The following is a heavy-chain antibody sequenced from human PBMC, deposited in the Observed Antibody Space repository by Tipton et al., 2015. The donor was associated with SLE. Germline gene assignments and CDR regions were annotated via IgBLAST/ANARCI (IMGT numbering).Heavy chain of an antibody. V-gene: IGHV4-38-2*02. J-gene: IGHJ3*02. CDR2: IYRSGTA. Sequence: TLSLTCSVSSYSIYNGFYWGWIRQSPGKGLEWIGSIYRSGTAYYNPSLKSRVTMSVDTSKNQFSLKLSSVTAADTAVYYCVRELDTFDIWGQGTMVTVSS. CDR3: VRELDTFDI. CDR1: SYSIYNGFY.